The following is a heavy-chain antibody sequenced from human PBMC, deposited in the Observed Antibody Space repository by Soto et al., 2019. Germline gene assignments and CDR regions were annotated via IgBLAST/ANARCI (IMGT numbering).Heavy chain of an antibody. J-gene: IGHJ4*02. Sequence: GGSLRLSCAASGFIFNTYSMNWARQAPGKGLEWVSYISGSSQTIFYADSVRGRFTISRDNANNSTYLQMVSLRDEDTAVYYCARTLSWRRGPFDSWGQGTLVTV. CDR1: GFIFNTYS. CDR3: ARTLSWRRGPFDS. V-gene: IGHV3-48*02. CDR2: ISGSSQTI. D-gene: IGHD2-15*01.